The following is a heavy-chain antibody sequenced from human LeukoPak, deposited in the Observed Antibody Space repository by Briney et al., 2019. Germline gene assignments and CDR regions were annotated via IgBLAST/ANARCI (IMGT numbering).Heavy chain of an antibody. Sequence: GGSLRLSCAASGFTFSSYGMHWVRQAPGKGLEWVAFIRYDGSNKYYADSVKGRFTISRDNSKNTLYLQMNSLRAEDTAVYYCAKAPSPVDPIDYWGQGTLVTVSS. CDR3: AKAPSPVDPIDY. CDR2: IRYDGSNK. D-gene: IGHD2-2*01. J-gene: IGHJ4*02. CDR1: GFTFSSYG. V-gene: IGHV3-30*02.